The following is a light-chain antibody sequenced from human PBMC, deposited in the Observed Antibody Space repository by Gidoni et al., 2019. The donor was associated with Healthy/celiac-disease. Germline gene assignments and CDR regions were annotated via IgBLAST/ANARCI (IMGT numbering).Light chain of an antibody. CDR3: QHFGN. CDR2: GAS. V-gene: IGKV3-20*01. CDR1: QSISRSQ. Sequence: EIVLTQSPGTLSLSPGQSATLSGRASQSISRSQLAWYQQKPGQAPRPLLYGASSRATGIPDRFSGSGSGTDFTLTISRLEPEDFAVYYCQHFGNFGGGTKVE. J-gene: IGKJ4*01.